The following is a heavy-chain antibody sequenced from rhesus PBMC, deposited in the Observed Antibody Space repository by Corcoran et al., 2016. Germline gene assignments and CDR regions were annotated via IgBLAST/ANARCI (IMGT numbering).Heavy chain of an antibody. J-gene: IGHJ6*01. Sequence: EVQLVEFGGGLVQPGGSLRTSSAASGFTFSSDGMHWVRPAPGKGLEWVAVISYNGRKYYYADSGQDRFPISRDNSKNMLYLQMNNLKLEDTAVYYCARNYGQDYYGLDSWGQGVVVTVSS. CDR2: ISYNGRKY. D-gene: IGHD1-26*01. CDR3: ARNYGQDYYGLDS. V-gene: IGHV3-54*02. CDR1: GFTFSSDG.